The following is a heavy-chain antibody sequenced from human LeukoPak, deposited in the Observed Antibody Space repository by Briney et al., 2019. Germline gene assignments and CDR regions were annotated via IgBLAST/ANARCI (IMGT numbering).Heavy chain of an antibody. D-gene: IGHD2-15*01. Sequence: SETLSLTCTVSGYSISSGSYWDWIRQPPGKGLEWIGSIHHSGSTYYNSSLKSRVNISIDTSKNQFSLKLSSVTAADTAVYYCARDTVVVAATNYFDYWGQGTLVTVSS. CDR2: IHHSGST. V-gene: IGHV4-38-2*02. CDR1: GYSISSGSY. J-gene: IGHJ4*02. CDR3: ARDTVVVAATNYFDY.